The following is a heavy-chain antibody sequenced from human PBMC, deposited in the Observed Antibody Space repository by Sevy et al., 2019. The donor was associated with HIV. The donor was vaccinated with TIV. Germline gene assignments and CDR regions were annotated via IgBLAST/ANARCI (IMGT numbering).Heavy chain of an antibody. D-gene: IGHD2-2*01. J-gene: IGHJ6*02. Sequence: SETLSLTCAVYGGSFSGYYWSWIRQPPGKGLEWIGEINHSGSTNYNPSLKSRVTISVDTSKNQFSLKLSSVTAADTAVYYCARTVVVPAATALRYYYGMDVWAKGPRSPSP. CDR2: INHSGST. CDR3: ARTVVVPAATALRYYYGMDV. CDR1: GGSFSGYY. V-gene: IGHV4-34*01.